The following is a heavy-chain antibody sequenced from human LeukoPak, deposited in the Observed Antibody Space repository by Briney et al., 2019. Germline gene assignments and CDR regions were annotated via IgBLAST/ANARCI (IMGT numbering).Heavy chain of an antibody. CDR1: GYTFTSYY. Sequence: ASVKVSCKASGYTFTSYYMHWVRQAPGQGLEWMGIINPSGGSTSYAQKFQGRVTMTRDMSTSTVYMELSSLRSEDTAVYYCARVSAAAGTYAFPLDPWGQGTLVTVSS. J-gene: IGHJ5*02. CDR3: ARVSAAAGTYAFPLDP. V-gene: IGHV1-46*01. D-gene: IGHD6-13*01. CDR2: INPSGGST.